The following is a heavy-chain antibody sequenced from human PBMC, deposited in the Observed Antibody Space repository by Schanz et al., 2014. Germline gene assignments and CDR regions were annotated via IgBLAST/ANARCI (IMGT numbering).Heavy chain of an antibody. CDR2: ISNTGTFI. Sequence: HVQLVESGGGLVKPGGSLRLSCAASGFTFSDHYMALIRQAPGKGLEWVSIISNTGTFIYYADSVRGRFVISRDNAKSSLFLQMKGLRAEDTAVYYCVRDAYLQIRGTVFDSWGQGILVTVSS. CDR1: GFTFSDHY. V-gene: IGHV3-11*01. J-gene: IGHJ4*02. CDR3: VRDAYLQIRGTVFDS. D-gene: IGHD1-1*01.